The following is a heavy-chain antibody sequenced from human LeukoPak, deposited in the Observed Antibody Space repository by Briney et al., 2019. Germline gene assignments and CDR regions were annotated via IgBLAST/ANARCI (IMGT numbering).Heavy chain of an antibody. V-gene: IGHV1-8*01. Sequence: ASVKVSCKAFEYTFTSYDINWVRQATGQGLEWMGWMKPNSGNTGYAQKFQGRVTMTRNTSISTAYMELSSLTSEDTAVYYCARGRHPGPTWISEYWGQGTLVTVSS. CDR3: ARGRHPGPTWISEY. CDR2: MKPNSGNT. CDR1: EYTFTSYD. D-gene: IGHD5-12*01. J-gene: IGHJ4*02.